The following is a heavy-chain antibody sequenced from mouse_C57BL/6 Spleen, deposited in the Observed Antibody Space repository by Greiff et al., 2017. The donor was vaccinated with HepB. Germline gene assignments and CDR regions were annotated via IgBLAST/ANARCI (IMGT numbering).Heavy chain of an antibody. CDR3: TLQRAWLAY. V-gene: IGHV14-4*01. J-gene: IGHJ3*01. D-gene: IGHD4-1*01. CDR2: IDPENGDT. CDR1: GFNIKDDY. Sequence: EVQLQQSGAELVRPGASVKLSCTASGFNIKDDYMHWVKQRPDQGLEWIGWIDPENGDTEYASQFQGKATITADTSSHTAYLQLSSLTSEDTAVYAGTLQRAWLAYWGQGTLVTVSA.